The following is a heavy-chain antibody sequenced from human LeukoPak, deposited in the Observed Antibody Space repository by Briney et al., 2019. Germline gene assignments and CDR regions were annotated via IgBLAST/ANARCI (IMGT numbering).Heavy chain of an antibody. CDR3: ARGASGNYEPDF. Sequence: GGSLRLSCAASGFTFSTYWMHWVRQAPGKGLVWVSRINGDGSSTSYGVSVEGRFTISRDNAKNSLYLQMNSLRVEDTAVYYCARGASGNYEPDFWGQGTLVTVSS. J-gene: IGHJ4*02. D-gene: IGHD1-26*01. CDR2: INGDGSST. V-gene: IGHV3-74*01. CDR1: GFTFSTYW.